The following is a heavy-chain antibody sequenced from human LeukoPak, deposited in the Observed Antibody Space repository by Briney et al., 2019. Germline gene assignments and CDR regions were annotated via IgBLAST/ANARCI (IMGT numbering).Heavy chain of an antibody. CDR1: GFIFSSYE. Sequence: GGSLRLSCAASGFIFSSYEMNWVRQAPGKGLECVSYISSSGSTIYYADSVKGRFTISRDNAKNSLYLQMNSLRAEDTAVYYCARVKGSPHYFDYWGQGTLVTVSS. CDR3: ARVKGSPHYFDY. CDR2: ISSSGSTI. J-gene: IGHJ4*02. V-gene: IGHV3-48*03.